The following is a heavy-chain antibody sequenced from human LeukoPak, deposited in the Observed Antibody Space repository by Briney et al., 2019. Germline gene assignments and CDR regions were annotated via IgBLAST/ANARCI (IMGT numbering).Heavy chain of an antibody. V-gene: IGHV4-59*12. Sequence: PSETLSLTCTVSGGSISSYYWSWIRQPPGKGLEWIGYIYYSGSTNYNPSLKSRVTISVDTSKNQFSLKLSSVTAADTAVYYCAREEVGAFDIWGQGTMVTVSS. CDR1: GGSISSYY. J-gene: IGHJ3*02. CDR3: AREEVGAFDI. D-gene: IGHD2-2*01. CDR2: IYYSGST.